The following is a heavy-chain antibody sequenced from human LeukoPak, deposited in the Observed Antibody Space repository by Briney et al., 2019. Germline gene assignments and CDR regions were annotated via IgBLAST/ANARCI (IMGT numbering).Heavy chain of an antibody. CDR1: GFTFDDYA. V-gene: IGHV3-9*01. CDR2: ISWNSGSI. J-gene: IGHJ6*03. D-gene: IGHD3-3*01. Sequence: GRSLRLSCAASGFTFDDYAMHWVRQAPGKGLEWVSGISWNSGSIGYADSVKGRFTISRDNAKNSLYLQMNSLRAEDTAVYFCAKDTGYSFWSGSYMDVWGKGTTVTVSS. CDR3: AKDTGYSFWSGSYMDV.